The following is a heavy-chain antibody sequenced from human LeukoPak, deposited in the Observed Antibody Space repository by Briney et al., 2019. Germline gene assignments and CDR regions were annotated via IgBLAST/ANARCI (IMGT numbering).Heavy chain of an antibody. CDR1: GFTFSSYS. Sequence: GGSLRLSCAASGFTFSSYSMTWVRQAPGKGLEWVSSISSSSSYIYYADSLKGRFTISRDNAKNSLYLQMNSLRAEDTAVYYCARGGPGELHWGDGMDVWGQGTTVTVSS. D-gene: IGHD1-26*01. J-gene: IGHJ6*02. CDR3: ARGGPGELHWGDGMDV. V-gene: IGHV3-21*01. CDR2: ISSSSSYI.